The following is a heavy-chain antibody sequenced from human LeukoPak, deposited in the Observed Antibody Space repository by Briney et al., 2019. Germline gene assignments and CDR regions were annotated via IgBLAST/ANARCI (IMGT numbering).Heavy chain of an antibody. CDR3: AREPNGYFDF. Sequence: SETLSLTCTVSGASISSSSYYWGWIRQPPGKALEWIGSIYYSGNTYYNPSLESRVTISADTSKNHFSLRLRSVTAADTAVYYCAREPNGYFDFWGQGTLVTVSS. J-gene: IGHJ4*02. CDR2: IYYSGNT. CDR1: GASISSSSYY. V-gene: IGHV4-39*07. D-gene: IGHD2-8*01.